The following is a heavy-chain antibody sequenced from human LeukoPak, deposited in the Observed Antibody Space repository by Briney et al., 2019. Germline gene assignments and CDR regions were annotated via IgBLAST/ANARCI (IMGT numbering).Heavy chain of an antibody. CDR1: GGSISTNY. J-gene: IGHJ4*02. D-gene: IGHD3-10*01. V-gene: IGHV4-59*01. CDR3: ARAGGRFYYSDY. Sequence: SETLSLTCTVFGGSISTNYWSWIRQPPGKGLEWIGYIYYSGRTNYNPSLKSRVTISIDTSKNQFSLKLSSVTAADTAVYYCARAGGRFYYSDYWGQGTLVTVSS. CDR2: IYYSGRT.